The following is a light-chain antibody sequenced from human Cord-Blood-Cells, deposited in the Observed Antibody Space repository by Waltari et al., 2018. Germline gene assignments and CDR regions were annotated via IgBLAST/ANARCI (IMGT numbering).Light chain of an antibody. V-gene: IGLV2-14*01. CDR2: DVS. CDR3: SSYTSSSTPVV. J-gene: IGLJ2*01. Sequence: QSALTQPASVSGSPGQSITISCTGTSSDVGGSNYVSWYQQHPGNAPKLMIYDVSNRPSGVSNPFSGSKSGNTASLTISGLQAEDEADYYCSSYTSSSTPVVFGGGTKLTVL. CDR1: SSDVGGSNY.